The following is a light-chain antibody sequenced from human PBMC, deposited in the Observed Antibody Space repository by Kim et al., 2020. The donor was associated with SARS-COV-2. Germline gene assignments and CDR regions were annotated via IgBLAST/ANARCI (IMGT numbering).Light chain of an antibody. CDR1: QGARSY. V-gene: IGKV1-8*01. J-gene: IGKJ2*01. CDR3: QEYYAYPPT. Sequence: AIRITQSPSSLSSSTGDRVTITCRASQGARSYLAWYQQKPGKAPKLLIHAASTLQSGVPSRFPGSGSGTDFTLTISCLQSEDFATYYWQEYYAYPPTFRQRTKLE. CDR2: AAS.